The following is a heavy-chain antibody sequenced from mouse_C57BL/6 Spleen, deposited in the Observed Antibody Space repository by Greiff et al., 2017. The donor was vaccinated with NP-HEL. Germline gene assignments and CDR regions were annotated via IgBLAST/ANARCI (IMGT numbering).Heavy chain of an antibody. CDR1: GYTFTSYW. Sequence: QVQLQQPGTELVKPGASVKLSCKASGYTFTSYWMHWVKQRPGQGLEWIGNINPSNGGTNYNEKFKSKATLTVDKSSSTAYMQLSSLTSEDSAVYYCARSPFITEDYYAMDYWGQGTSVTVSS. J-gene: IGHJ4*01. CDR3: ARSPFITEDYYAMDY. V-gene: IGHV1-53*01. CDR2: INPSNGGT. D-gene: IGHD1-1*01.